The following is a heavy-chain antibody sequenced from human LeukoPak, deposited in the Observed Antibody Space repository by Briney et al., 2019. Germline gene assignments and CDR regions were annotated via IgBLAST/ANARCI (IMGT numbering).Heavy chain of an antibody. J-gene: IGHJ4*02. D-gene: IGHD4-17*01. V-gene: IGHV3-7*01. CDR2: IKQDGSEK. Sequence: PGGSLRLSCAASGFTFSSYWMSWVRQAPGKGLEWVANIKQDGSEKYYVDSVKGRFTISRDNAKNSLYPQMNSLRAEDTAVYYCARGRYGDYLDYWGQGTLVTVSS. CDR1: GFTFSSYW. CDR3: ARGRYGDYLDY.